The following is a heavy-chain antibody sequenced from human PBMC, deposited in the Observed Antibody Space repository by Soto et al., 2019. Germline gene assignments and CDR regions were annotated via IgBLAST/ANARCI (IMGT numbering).Heavy chain of an antibody. D-gene: IGHD4-17*01. V-gene: IGHV3-66*03. CDR2: IHESGYT. CDR1: GFNVADSF. CDR3: ARDPDTWTTTGMDV. Sequence: GGSLRLSCAASGFNVADSFVGWVRQAPGKGLQFVSVIHESGYTYYDDSVKGRFTISRDNSHNTLYLQMNSLKIDDTAVYYCARDPDTWTTTGMDVWGQGTTVTVSS. J-gene: IGHJ6*02.